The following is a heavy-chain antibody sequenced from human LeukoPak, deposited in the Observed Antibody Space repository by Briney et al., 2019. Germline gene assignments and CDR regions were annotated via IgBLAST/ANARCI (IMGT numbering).Heavy chain of an antibody. J-gene: IGHJ4*02. CDR3: ARRGTSYTAYYFDS. CDR2: IYPGDSDT. CDR1: GYSFTNYW. D-gene: IGHD1-26*01. Sequence: GESLKISCQGSGYSFTNYWIAWVRQMPGKGLEWMGIIYPGDSDTRYSPSFQGQVTTSADESISTAYLQWSSLKASDTAMYYCARRGTSYTAYYFDSWGQGTLVTVSS. V-gene: IGHV5-51*01.